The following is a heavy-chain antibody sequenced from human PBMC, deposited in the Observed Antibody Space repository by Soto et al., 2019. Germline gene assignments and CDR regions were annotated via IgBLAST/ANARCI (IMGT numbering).Heavy chain of an antibody. D-gene: IGHD1-26*01. CDR2: TSYDGNNK. Sequence: GGSLRLSCTGSGFTFGNYGMHWVRQAPGKGLEWVASTSYDGNNKYYADSLKGRFTISRDNSKKMVYLQMTSLGPEDTAVYYCAKGGGSARDFDYWGQGALVTVSS. CDR3: AKGGGSARDFDY. V-gene: IGHV3-30*18. J-gene: IGHJ4*02. CDR1: GFTFGNYG.